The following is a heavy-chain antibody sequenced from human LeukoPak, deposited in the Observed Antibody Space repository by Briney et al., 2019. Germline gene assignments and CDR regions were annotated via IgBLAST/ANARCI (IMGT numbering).Heavy chain of an antibody. CDR1: GFIFSDYY. Sequence: GGSLGLSCAASGFIFSDYYMTRIRQAPGKGLEWLSSISTTGTTTYYADSVKGRFTISRDNAKNSLYLQMDSLRAEDTAVYYCARRVYYGSGTSQYYFDYWGQGTLVTVSS. D-gene: IGHD3-10*01. CDR2: ISTTGTTT. V-gene: IGHV3-11*01. J-gene: IGHJ4*02. CDR3: ARRVYYGSGTSQYYFDY.